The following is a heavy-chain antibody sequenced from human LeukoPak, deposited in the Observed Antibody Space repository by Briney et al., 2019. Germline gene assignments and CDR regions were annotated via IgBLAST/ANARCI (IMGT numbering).Heavy chain of an antibody. J-gene: IGHJ4*02. CDR3: ARGVPPYSNYPFDY. D-gene: IGHD4-11*01. CDR1: GGSISSYY. Sequence: PSETLSLTCTVSGGSISSYYWSWIRQPAGKGLEWIGRIYTSGSTNYNPSLKSRVTISVDTSKNRFSLRLSSVTAADTAVYYCARGVPPYSNYPFDYWGQGMLVTVSS. V-gene: IGHV4-4*07. CDR2: IYTSGST.